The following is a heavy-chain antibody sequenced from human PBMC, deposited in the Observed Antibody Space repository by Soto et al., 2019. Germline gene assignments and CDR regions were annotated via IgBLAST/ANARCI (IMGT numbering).Heavy chain of an antibody. CDR3: ARDSIPLGGSATFYSYNGLDV. J-gene: IGHJ6*02. V-gene: IGHV3-30-3*01. Sequence: QVRLEQSGGGVVQPGKSLTLSCAASAFNLSNFALHWIRQAPGKGLQWVATISSDGIIQHYGDSVKGRFTISRDVSKNMSYLQTVRLRHEDTAVYYCARDSIPLGGSATFYSYNGLDVWGQGTTVTVSS. CDR2: ISSDGIIQ. CDR1: AFNLSNFA. D-gene: IGHD3-16*01.